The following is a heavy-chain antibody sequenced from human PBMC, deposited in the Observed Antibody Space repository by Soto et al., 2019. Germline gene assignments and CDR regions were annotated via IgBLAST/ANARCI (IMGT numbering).Heavy chain of an antibody. Sequence: ASVKVSCKASGYTFTSYGISWVRQAPGQGLERMGWISAYNGNTNYAQKLQGRVTMTTDTSTSTAYMELRSLRSDDTAVYYCARDERSSGWYVYYYYGMDVWGQGTTVTVSS. J-gene: IGHJ6*02. V-gene: IGHV1-18*01. CDR1: GYTFTSYG. CDR3: ARDERSSGWYVYYYYGMDV. CDR2: ISAYNGNT. D-gene: IGHD6-19*01.